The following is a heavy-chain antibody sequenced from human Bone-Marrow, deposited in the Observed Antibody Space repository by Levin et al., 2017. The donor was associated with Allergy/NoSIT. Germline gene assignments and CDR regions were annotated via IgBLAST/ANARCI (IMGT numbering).Heavy chain of an antibody. V-gene: IGHV3-48*03. D-gene: IGHD3-16*01. CDR2: TSSSGSTI. Sequence: GGSLRLSCAASGFTFSSYEMNWVRQAPGKGLEWVSYTSSSGSTIYYADSVKGRFTISRDNAKNSLYLQMNSLRAEDTAVYYCARDGWGSPTDHTLAYWGQGTLVTVSS. CDR1: GFTFSSYE. CDR3: ARDGWGSPTDHTLAY. J-gene: IGHJ4*02.